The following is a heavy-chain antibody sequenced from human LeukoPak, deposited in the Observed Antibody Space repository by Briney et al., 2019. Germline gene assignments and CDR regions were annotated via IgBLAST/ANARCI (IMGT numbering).Heavy chain of an antibody. D-gene: IGHD3-22*01. CDR2: IYSGGST. CDR3: AREISSGYYDAFDI. CDR1: GFTVSSNY. Sequence: GGSLRLSCAASGFTVSSNYMSWARQAPGKGLEWVSVIYSGGSTYYAASVKGRFTISRDNSKNTLYLQMNSLRAEDQAVYYCAREISSGYYDAFDILGQGAIVSFSS. V-gene: IGHV3-66*01. J-gene: IGHJ3*02.